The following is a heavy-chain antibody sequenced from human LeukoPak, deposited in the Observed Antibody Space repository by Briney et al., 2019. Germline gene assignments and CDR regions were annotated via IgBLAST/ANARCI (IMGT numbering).Heavy chain of an antibody. CDR1: GFTFSTYT. J-gene: IGHJ4*02. V-gene: IGHV3-23*01. CDR3: ARLDASGLDY. D-gene: IGHD6-19*01. CDR2: ISGSGGTT. Sequence: PGGSLRLSCAASGFTFSTYTMGWVRQAPGKGLEWVSAISGSGGTTAYADSVKGRFTISRDNSKNTVYLQMNSLRADDTAVYYCARLDASGLDYWGQGTLVTVSS.